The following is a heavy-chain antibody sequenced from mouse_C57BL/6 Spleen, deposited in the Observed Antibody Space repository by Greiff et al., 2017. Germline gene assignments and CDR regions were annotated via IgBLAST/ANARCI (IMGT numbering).Heavy chain of an antibody. V-gene: IGHV1-69*01. CDR2: IDPSDSYT. D-gene: IGHD2-5*01. CDR3: ARSTEYSNYDV. J-gene: IGHJ1*03. CDR1: GYTFTSYW. Sequence: QVQLQQSGAELVMPGASVKLSCKASGYTFTSYWMHWVKQRPGQGLEWIGEIDPSDSYTNYNQKFKGKSTLTVDKSSSTAYMQLSSLTSEDSAVYYCARSTEYSNYDVWGTGTTVTVSS.